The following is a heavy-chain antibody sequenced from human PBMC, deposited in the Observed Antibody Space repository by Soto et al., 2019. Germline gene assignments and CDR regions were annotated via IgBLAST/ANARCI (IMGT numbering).Heavy chain of an antibody. D-gene: IGHD3-16*02. CDR1: GFRFRDYW. Sequence: HPGGSLRLSCAVSGFRFRDYWMSWVRQAPGKGLEWVANIKQDESDKYYVDSVKGRFTISRDNAKNALYLQMNSLRVEDTAVYYCAAYCYTMTCTHFHGYSWGQGTQVT. CDR2: IKQDESDK. J-gene: IGHJ5*02. CDR3: AAYCYTMTCTHFHGYS. V-gene: IGHV3-7*03.